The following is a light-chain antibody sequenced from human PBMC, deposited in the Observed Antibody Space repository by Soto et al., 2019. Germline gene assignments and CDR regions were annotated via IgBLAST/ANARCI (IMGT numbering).Light chain of an antibody. CDR3: QQYGSSPYT. CDR1: QSVSSSY. Sequence: EIVLTQSPGTLSLSPGERATLSCRASQSVSSSYLAWYQQKPGQAPRLLIFGASSRATGIPDRFSGSGSGTDVTLTMSRLELEDVAVYYCQQYGSSPYTFGQGTKLEIK. V-gene: IGKV3-20*01. J-gene: IGKJ2*01. CDR2: GAS.